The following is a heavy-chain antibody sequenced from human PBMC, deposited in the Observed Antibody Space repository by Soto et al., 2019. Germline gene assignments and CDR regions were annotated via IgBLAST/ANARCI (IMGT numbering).Heavy chain of an antibody. CDR2: IYYSGST. J-gene: IGHJ4*02. CDR3: GRISSHGDYAY. D-gene: IGHD4-17*01. V-gene: IGHV4-31*03. CDR1: GGSISSGGYY. Sequence: SETLSLTCTVSGGSISSGGYYLSWIRQHPGKGLEWIGHIYYSGSTYYNPSLKSRVTISVDTSKNQFSLKLSSVTAADTAVYYWGRISSHGDYAYWGQGTLVTVSS.